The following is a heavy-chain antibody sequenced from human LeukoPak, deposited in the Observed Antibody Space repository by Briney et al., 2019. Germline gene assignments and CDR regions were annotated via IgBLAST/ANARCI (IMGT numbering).Heavy chain of an antibody. J-gene: IGHJ6*03. CDR1: GFTFSSTW. V-gene: IGHV3-74*01. CDR2: IHSDGRTT. CDR3: VRDHYYSMDV. Sequence: GGSLRLSCVASGFTFSSTWMHWVRQVPGKGLVWVPRIHSDGRTTIYADSVKGRFTISRDNAKNTLYLQMNSLRADDTAIYYCVRDHYYSMDVWGKGTTVTISS.